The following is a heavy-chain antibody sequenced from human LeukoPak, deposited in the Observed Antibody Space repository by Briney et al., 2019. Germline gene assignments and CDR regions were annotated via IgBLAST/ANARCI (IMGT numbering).Heavy chain of an antibody. CDR2: ISGSGGST. Sequence: PGGSLRLSCAASGFTFSSYAMSWVRQAPVKGLEWVSAISGSGGSTYYADSVKGRFTISRDNSKNTLYLQMNSLRAEDTAVYYCARDGYYYDSSGFYYYGMDVWGQGTTVTVSS. V-gene: IGHV3-23*01. CDR3: ARDGYYYDSSGFYYYGMDV. D-gene: IGHD3-22*01. J-gene: IGHJ6*02. CDR1: GFTFSSYA.